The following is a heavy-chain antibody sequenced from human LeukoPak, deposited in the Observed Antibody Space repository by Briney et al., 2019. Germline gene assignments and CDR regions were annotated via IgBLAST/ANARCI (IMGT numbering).Heavy chain of an antibody. Sequence: ASVKVSCKASGYTFTSYGISWVRQAPGQGLEWMGWISAYNGNTNYAQKLQGRVTMTTDTSTSTAYMELRSLRSDDPAVYYCARSPLSNPPFDWALQIDYWGQGTLVTVSS. D-gene: IGHD3-9*01. CDR3: ARSPLSNPPFDWALQIDY. V-gene: IGHV1-18*01. J-gene: IGHJ4*02. CDR1: GYTFTSYG. CDR2: ISAYNGNT.